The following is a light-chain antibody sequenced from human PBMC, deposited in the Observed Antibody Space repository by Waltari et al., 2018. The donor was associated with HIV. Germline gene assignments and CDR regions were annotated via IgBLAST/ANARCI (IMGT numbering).Light chain of an antibody. J-gene: IGKJ4*01. Sequence: DLQMTQSPSSLSLSVGDKIRITSQTSQDIGTHLNRYQQKTGKAPQLLIHDASDLQAGVPSRCAGGGSGSNFSFTISSLQPEDLAIDYCQQFHLLPLTFGGGT. CDR3: QQFHLLPLT. CDR2: DAS. V-gene: IGKV1-33*01. CDR1: QDIGTH.